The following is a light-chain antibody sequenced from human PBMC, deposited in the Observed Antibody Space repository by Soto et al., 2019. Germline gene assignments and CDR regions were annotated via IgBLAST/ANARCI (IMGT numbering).Light chain of an antibody. V-gene: IGLV2-8*01. CDR3: SSFAVSNSFV. CDR1: SSDVGGYNY. Sequence: QSVLTQPASVSGSPGQSITISCTGTSSDVGGYNYVSWYQHHPSKAPKLMIYEVNKRPSGVPDRFSGSKSGNTASLTVSGLQAEDEADYYCSSFAVSNSFVFGTGTKVTVL. J-gene: IGLJ1*01. CDR2: EVN.